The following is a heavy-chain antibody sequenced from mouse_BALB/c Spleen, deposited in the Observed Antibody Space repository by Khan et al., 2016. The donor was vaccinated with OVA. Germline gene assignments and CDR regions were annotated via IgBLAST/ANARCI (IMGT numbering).Heavy chain of an antibody. CDR1: GYTFSSYW. CDR3: ARGNYYGSSSWFGY. Sequence: QVQLKQSGAELMKPGASVKISCKATGYTFSSYWIEWVKQRPGHGLEWIGEILPGSGSNNYNEKFKGKATFTAYTSSNPAYMQLSSLTSEDSAVYDCARGNYYGSSSWFGYWGQGTLVTVSA. V-gene: IGHV1-9*01. D-gene: IGHD1-1*01. J-gene: IGHJ3*01. CDR2: ILPGSGSN.